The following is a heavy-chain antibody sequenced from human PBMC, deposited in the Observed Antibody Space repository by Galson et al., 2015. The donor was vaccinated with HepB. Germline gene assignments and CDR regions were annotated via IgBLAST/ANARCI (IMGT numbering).Heavy chain of an antibody. V-gene: IGHV1-69*13. Sequence: QSGAEVKKPGASVKVSCKASGGTFSSYAINWVRQAPGQGLEWMGGIIPIFGTTNYAQKFQGRVTITADESTSTAYMELSSLRSEDTAVYYCASPSRTYDILTGWRAPGLDPLDYWGQGTLVTVSS. CDR3: ASPSRTYDILTGWRAPGLDPLDY. CDR2: IIPIFGTT. J-gene: IGHJ4*02. CDR1: GGTFSSYA. D-gene: IGHD3-9*01.